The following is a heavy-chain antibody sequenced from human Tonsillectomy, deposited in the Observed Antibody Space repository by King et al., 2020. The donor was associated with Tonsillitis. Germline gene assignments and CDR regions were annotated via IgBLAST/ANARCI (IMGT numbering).Heavy chain of an antibody. Sequence: VQLVESGGGLVQPGGSLRLSCAASGFTFSSYWMHWVRQAPGKGLVWVSRINSDGSSTSYADSVKGRFTISRENAKNTLYLQMNILRAEDTAVYYCARSPLNHDYGEYFRLFGSDYYYYTDVWGKGTTVTVSS. CDR1: GFTFSSYW. CDR3: ARSPLNHDYGEYFRLFGSDYYYYTDV. J-gene: IGHJ6*03. V-gene: IGHV3-74*01. CDR2: INSDGSST. D-gene: IGHD4-17*01.